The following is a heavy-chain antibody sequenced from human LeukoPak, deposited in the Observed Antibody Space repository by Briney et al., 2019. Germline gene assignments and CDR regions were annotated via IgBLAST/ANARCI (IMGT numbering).Heavy chain of an antibody. CDR3: ARGRDGYRNYFDY. CDR1: GFTFSSYS. V-gene: IGHV3-21*01. J-gene: IGHJ4*02. CDR2: ISSSSSYI. D-gene: IGHD5-24*01. Sequence: GGSLRLSCAASGFTFSSYSMNWVRQAPGKGLEWVSSISSSSSYIYYADSVKGRFTISRDNAKNSLYLQMNSLRAEDTAVYYCARGRDGYRNYFDYWGQGTLVTVSS.